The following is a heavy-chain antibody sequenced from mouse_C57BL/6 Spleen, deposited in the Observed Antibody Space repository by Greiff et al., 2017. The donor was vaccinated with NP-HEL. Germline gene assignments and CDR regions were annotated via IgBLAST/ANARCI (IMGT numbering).Heavy chain of an antibody. V-gene: IGHV1-52*01. J-gene: IGHJ4*01. CDR3: ARSYSNYYAMDY. Sequence: VQLQQPGAELVRPGSSVKLSCKASGYTFTSYWMHWVKQRPIQGLEWIGNIDPSDSETHYNQKFKDKATLTVDKSSSTAYMQLSSLTSEDSAVYYGARSYSNYYAMDYWGQGTSVTVSS. CDR1: GYTFTSYW. D-gene: IGHD2-5*01. CDR2: IDPSDSET.